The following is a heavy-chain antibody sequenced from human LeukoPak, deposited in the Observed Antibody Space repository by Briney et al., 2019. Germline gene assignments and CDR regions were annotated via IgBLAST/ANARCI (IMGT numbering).Heavy chain of an antibody. J-gene: IGHJ4*02. CDR1: GFTFSSYG. D-gene: IGHD5-24*01. V-gene: IGHV3-30*18. CDR2: ISYDRSNK. Sequence: GRSLRLSCAASGFTFSSYGMHWVRQAPGKGLERVAVISYDRSNKYYADSVKGRFTISRDNSKNTLYLQMNSLRAEDTAVYYCAKDMAEMATITIDYWGQGTLVTVSS. CDR3: AKDMAEMATITIDY.